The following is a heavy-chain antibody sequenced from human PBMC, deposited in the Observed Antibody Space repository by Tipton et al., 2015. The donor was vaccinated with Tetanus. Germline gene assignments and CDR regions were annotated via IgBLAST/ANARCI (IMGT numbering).Heavy chain of an antibody. Sequence: QLVQSGAEVKKPGEPVRISCKGSGYRFTTYWITWVRQVPGQGLEWMGTIDPGGSYVNYSPSFQGLVTISTDQSISTAYLQWSGLKASDTATYFCARHLPNWKDDHWGQGTLVTVSS. V-gene: IGHV5-10-1*01. CDR2: IDPGGSYV. D-gene: IGHD1-20*01. J-gene: IGHJ5*02. CDR3: ARHLPNWKDDH. CDR1: GYRFTTYW.